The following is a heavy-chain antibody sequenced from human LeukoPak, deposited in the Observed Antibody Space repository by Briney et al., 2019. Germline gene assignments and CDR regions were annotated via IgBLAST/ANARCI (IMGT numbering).Heavy chain of an antibody. D-gene: IGHD3-10*01. CDR3: ARGWVTMVRGVIITDYYYYMDV. Sequence: SETLSLTCAVYGGSFSGYYWSWIRQPPGKGLEWIGEINHRGSTNYNPSLKSRVTISVDTSKNQFSLKLSSVTAADTAVYYCARGWVTMVRGVIITDYYYYMDVWGKGTTVTVSS. CDR1: GGSFSGYY. J-gene: IGHJ6*03. V-gene: IGHV4-34*01. CDR2: INHRGST.